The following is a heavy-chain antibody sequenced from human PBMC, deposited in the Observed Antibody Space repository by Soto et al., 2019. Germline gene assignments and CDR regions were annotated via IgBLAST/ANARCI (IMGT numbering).Heavy chain of an antibody. CDR3: GGGIFMAVGVRGGGHAFDI. D-gene: IGHD6-19*01. CDR1: GYTFTSYD. J-gene: IGHJ3*02. CDR2: MNPNSGNT. Sequence: QVQLVQSGAEVKKPGASVKVSCKASGYTFTSYDINWVRQATGQGLEWMGWMNPNSGNTGYAQKLQGRGTMTRNTSIRTAYMGLSSLGLEDTAVFYWGGGIFMAVGVRGGGHAFDIWGQGTMVTVSS. V-gene: IGHV1-8*01.